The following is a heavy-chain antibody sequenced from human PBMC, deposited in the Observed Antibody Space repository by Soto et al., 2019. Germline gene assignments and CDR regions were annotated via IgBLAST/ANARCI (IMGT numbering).Heavy chain of an antibody. CDR2: MNPNSGNT. J-gene: IGHJ5*02. CDR1: GYTFTSYD. D-gene: IGHD3-3*01. Sequence: QVQLVQSGAEVKKPGASVKVSCKASGYTFTSYDINWVRQATGQGLEWMGWMNPNSGNTGYAQKFQGRVTMTRNTSISTAYMELSSVRSEDTAVYYCARGQIYDFWSGYYRNWFDPWGQGTLVTVSS. CDR3: ARGQIYDFWSGYYRNWFDP. V-gene: IGHV1-8*01.